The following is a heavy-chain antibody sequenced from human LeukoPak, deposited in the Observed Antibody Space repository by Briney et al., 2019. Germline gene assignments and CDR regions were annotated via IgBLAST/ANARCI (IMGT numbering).Heavy chain of an antibody. CDR2: IYYSGST. Sequence: PSETLSLTCTVSGGSISSSSYYWGWIRQPPGKGLEWIGIIYYSGSTYYNPSLKSRVTISVDTSKNQFSLKLSSVTAADTAVYYCARRPTYYYDSSGYYFDYWGQGTLVTVSS. V-gene: IGHV4-39*01. D-gene: IGHD3-22*01. J-gene: IGHJ4*02. CDR1: GGSISSSSYY. CDR3: ARRPTYYYDSSGYYFDY.